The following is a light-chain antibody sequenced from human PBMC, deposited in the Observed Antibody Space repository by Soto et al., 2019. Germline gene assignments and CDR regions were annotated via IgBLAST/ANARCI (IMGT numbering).Light chain of an antibody. Sequence: DIQMPQSHSTMSASVGDSVPITCRASQSISSWLAWYQQKPGKAPKLLIYDASSLESGAPSRFSGSGSGTEFTLTISSLQPDDFATYYCQQYNSYWTVGQGTKVDIK. CDR1: QSISSW. J-gene: IGKJ1*01. CDR2: DAS. V-gene: IGKV1-5*01. CDR3: QQYNSYWT.